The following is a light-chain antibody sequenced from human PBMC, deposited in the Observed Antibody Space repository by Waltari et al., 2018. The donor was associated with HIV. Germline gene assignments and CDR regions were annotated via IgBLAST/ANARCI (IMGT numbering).Light chain of an antibody. V-gene: IGLV2-23*02. Sequence: QSALTQPASVSGSPGQSITISCTGTSSDVGRYNLVSWYQQHPGKAPKLMIDEVSNPPSVVSNRSSGAKSGNTADLTSVGLQAEDEADYFCCSYAGSSTPWVYGGGTKLTVL. CDR3: CSYAGSSTPWV. J-gene: IGLJ3*02. CDR2: EVS. CDR1: SSDVGRYNL.